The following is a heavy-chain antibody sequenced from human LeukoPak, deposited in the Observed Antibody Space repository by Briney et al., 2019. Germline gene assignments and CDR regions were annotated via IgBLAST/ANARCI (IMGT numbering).Heavy chain of an antibody. CDR3: ARAGYYDFWSGYYAFDY. CDR1: GGSFSGYY. Sequence: SETLSLTCAVYGGSFSGYYWSWIRQPPGKGLEWIGEINHSGSTNYNPSLKSRVTISVDTSKNQFSLKLSSVTAADTAVYYCARAGYYDFWSGYYAFDYWGQGTLVTVSS. D-gene: IGHD3-3*01. V-gene: IGHV4-34*01. CDR2: INHSGST. J-gene: IGHJ4*02.